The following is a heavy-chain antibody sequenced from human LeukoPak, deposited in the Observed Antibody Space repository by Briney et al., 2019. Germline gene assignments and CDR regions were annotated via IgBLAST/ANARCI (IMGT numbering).Heavy chain of an antibody. V-gene: IGHV1-69*13. CDR1: GSTFSIYA. J-gene: IGHJ6*03. D-gene: IGHD3-3*01. CDR3: ARDRFLEWLPSDYYYYMDV. Sequence: SVKVSCKASGSTFSIYAISWVRQAPGQGLEWMGGIIPIFGTANYAQKFQGRVTITADESTSTAYMELSSLRSEDTAVYYCARDRFLEWLPSDYYYYMDVWGKGTTVTVSS. CDR2: IIPIFGTA.